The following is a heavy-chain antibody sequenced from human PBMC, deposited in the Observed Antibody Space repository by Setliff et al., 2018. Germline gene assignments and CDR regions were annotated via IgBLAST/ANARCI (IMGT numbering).Heavy chain of an antibody. CDR2: IYYSGST. D-gene: IGHD3-22*01. CDR1: GGSISSSSYY. V-gene: IGHV4-39*01. Sequence: SETLSLTCTVSGGSISSSSYYWGWIRQPPGEGLEWIGSIYYSGSTYYNPSLKSRVTISVDTSKNQFSLKLSSVTAADTAVYYCATLREYYYDSSGLFGAFDIWGQGTMVTVSS. CDR3: ATLREYYYDSSGLFGAFDI. J-gene: IGHJ3*02.